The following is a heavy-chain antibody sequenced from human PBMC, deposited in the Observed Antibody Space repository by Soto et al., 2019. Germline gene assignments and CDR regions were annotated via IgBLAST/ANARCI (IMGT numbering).Heavy chain of an antibody. CDR2: IYYSGST. J-gene: IGHJ5*02. Sequence: QVQLQESGPGLVKPSQTLSLTCTVSGGSISSGGYYWSWIRQHPGKGLEWIGYIYYSGSTYYNPSLKSRVTMSVGTSKNQFSLKLSSVTAADTAVYYCARDMHDSSGYYHGWFDPWGQGTLVTVSS. D-gene: IGHD3-22*01. V-gene: IGHV4-31*03. CDR1: GGSISSGGYY. CDR3: ARDMHDSSGYYHGWFDP.